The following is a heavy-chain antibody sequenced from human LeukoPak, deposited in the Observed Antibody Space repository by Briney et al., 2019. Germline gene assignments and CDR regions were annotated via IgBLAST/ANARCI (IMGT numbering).Heavy chain of an antibody. CDR2: ISSSGSTI. D-gene: IGHD3-22*01. J-gene: IGHJ4*02. V-gene: IGHV3-11*01. Sequence: GGSLRLSCAASGFTFSDYYMSWIRQAPGKGLEWVSYISSSGSTIYYADSVKGRFTISRDNAKNSLYLQMNSLRAEDTAVYYCARAGPLYYDSSGYPGHYFDYWGQGTLVTVSS. CDR1: GFTFSDYY. CDR3: ARAGPLYYDSSGYPGHYFDY.